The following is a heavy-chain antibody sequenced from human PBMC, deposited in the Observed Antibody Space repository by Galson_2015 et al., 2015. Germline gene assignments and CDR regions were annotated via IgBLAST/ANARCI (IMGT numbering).Heavy chain of an antibody. D-gene: IGHD3-22*01. CDR1: GFTFSSYG. Sequence: SLRLSCAASGFTFSSYGMHWVRQAPGKGLEWVAVISYDGSNKYYADSVKGRFTISRDNSKNTLYLQMNSLRAEDTAVYYCARVATLFTTIVVTDAFDIWGQGTMVTVSS. J-gene: IGHJ3*02. CDR3: ARVATLFTTIVVTDAFDI. CDR2: ISYDGSNK. V-gene: IGHV3-30*03.